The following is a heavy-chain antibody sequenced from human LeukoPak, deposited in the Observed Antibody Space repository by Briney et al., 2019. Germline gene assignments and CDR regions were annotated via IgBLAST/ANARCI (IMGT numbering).Heavy chain of an antibody. CDR1: GYTFTSYD. Sequence: ASVKVSCKASGYTFTSYDINWVRQATGQGLEWMGWMNPNSGNTGYAQKFQGRVTMTRDMSTSTVYMELSSLRSEDTAVYYCARERYYDSRITFDYWGQGTLVTVSS. J-gene: IGHJ4*02. CDR2: MNPNSGNT. V-gene: IGHV1-8*02. CDR3: ARERYYDSRITFDY. D-gene: IGHD3-22*01.